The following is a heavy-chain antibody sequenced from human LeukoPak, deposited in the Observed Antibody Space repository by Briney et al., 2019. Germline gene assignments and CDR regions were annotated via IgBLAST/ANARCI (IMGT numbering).Heavy chain of an antibody. J-gene: IGHJ4*02. CDR2: INPNSGGA. V-gene: IGHV1-2*02. D-gene: IGHD1-1*01. CDR1: GYTFTGYY. CDR3: ARGRDELDY. Sequence: ASVKVSCKASGYTFTGYYMYWVRQAPGQGLEWMGWINPNSGGANYAQKFQVGVTMTRDRSISTAYMELSRLRSDDTAVYYCARGRDELDYWGQGTLVTVSS.